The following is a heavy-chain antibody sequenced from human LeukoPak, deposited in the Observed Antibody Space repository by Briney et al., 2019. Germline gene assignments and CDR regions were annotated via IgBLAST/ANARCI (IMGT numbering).Heavy chain of an antibody. V-gene: IGHV1-2*04. CDR1: GYTFTGYY. Sequence: ASVKVSYKASGYTFTGYYMHWARQAPGQGLEWMGWINPNSGGTNYAQKFQGWVTMTRDTSISTAYMELSRLRSDDTAVYYCARPAGGFYDINGYYYPWGQGTLVTVSS. CDR3: ARPAGGFYDINGYYYP. J-gene: IGHJ5*02. D-gene: IGHD3-22*01. CDR2: INPNSGGT.